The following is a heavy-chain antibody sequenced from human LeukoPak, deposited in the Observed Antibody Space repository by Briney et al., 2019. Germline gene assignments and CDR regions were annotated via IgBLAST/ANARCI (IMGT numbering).Heavy chain of an antibody. D-gene: IGHD5-12*01. J-gene: IGHJ4*02. Sequence: ASVKVSCKASGYTFTSYGISRVRQAPGQGLEWMGWISAYNGNTNYAQKLQGRVTMTTDTSTSTVYMELRSLRSDDTAVYYCARRGVATTFDYWGQGTLVTVSS. V-gene: IGHV1-18*04. CDR2: ISAYNGNT. CDR3: ARRGVATTFDY. CDR1: GYTFTSYG.